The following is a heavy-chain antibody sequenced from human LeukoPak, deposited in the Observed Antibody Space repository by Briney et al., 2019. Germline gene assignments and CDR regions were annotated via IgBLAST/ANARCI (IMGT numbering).Heavy chain of an antibody. V-gene: IGHV3-30-3*01. J-gene: IGHJ6*02. Sequence: GGSLRLSCVVSGFTFNRCWMNWVRQAPGKGLEWVTVVSYDGSNEFYADSVKGRFTISRDNSKNTLYLQMNSLRAEDTAVYYCARDVSTDQGRRGHIFDYGMDVWGQGTTVTVSS. CDR3: ARDVSTDQGRRGHIFDYGMDV. D-gene: IGHD5-18*01. CDR1: GFTFNRCW. CDR2: VSYDGSNE.